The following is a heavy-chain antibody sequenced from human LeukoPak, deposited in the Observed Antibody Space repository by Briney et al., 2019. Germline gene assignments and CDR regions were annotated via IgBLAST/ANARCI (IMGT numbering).Heavy chain of an antibody. CDR1: GFTFSNAW. V-gene: IGHV3-48*01. Sequence: GGSLRLSCAASGFTFSNAWMSWVRQAPGKGLEWVSYISSSSSTIYYADSVKGRFTISRDNAKNSLYLQMNSLRAEDTAVYYCARAPATTWGQGTLVTVSS. CDR3: ARAPATT. J-gene: IGHJ5*02. CDR2: ISSSSSTI. D-gene: IGHD1/OR15-1a*01.